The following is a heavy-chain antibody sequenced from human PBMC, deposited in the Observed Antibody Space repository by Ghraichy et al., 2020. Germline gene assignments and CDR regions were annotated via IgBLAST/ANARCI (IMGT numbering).Heavy chain of an antibody. CDR2: IYTSGST. CDR1: GGSISSYY. CDR3: ARVCSWSYYYYGMDV. V-gene: IGHV4-4*07. D-gene: IGHD6-13*01. Sequence: SETLSLTCTVSGGSISSYYWSWIRQPAGKGLEWIGRIYTSGSTNYNPSLKSRVTMSVDTSKNQFSLKMSSVTASDTAVYYCARVCSWSYYYYGMDVWGQGTTVTVSS. J-gene: IGHJ6*02.